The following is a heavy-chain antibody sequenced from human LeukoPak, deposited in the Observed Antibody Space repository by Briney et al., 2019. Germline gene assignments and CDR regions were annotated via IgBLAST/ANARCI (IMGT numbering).Heavy chain of an antibody. Sequence: SETLSLTCTVSGGSISSYYWSWIRQPPGKGLEWIGYVYYSGSTNYNPSLKSRVTISVDTSKNQFSLKLSSVAAADTAVYYCARGYNWFDPWGQGTLVTVSS. V-gene: IGHV4-59*01. CDR3: ARGYNWFDP. CDR1: GGSISSYY. J-gene: IGHJ5*02. CDR2: VYYSGST.